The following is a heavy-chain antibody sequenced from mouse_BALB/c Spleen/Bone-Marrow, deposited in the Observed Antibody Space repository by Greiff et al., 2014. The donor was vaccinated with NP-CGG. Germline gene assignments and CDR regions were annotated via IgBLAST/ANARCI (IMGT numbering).Heavy chain of an antibody. CDR1: GYSITSGYY. CDR2: ISYDGSN. Sequence: ESGPGLVKPSQSLSLTCSVTGYSITSGYYWNWIRQFPGNKLEWMGYISYDGSNNYNPSLKNRISITCDTSKNQFFLKLNSVTTEDTATYYCASAYYYGRAWFAYWGQGTLVTVSA. J-gene: IGHJ3*01. D-gene: IGHD1-1*01. CDR3: ASAYYYGRAWFAY. V-gene: IGHV3-6*02.